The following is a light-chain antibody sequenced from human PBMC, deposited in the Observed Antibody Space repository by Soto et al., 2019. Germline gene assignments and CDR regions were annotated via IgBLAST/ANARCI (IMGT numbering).Light chain of an antibody. CDR3: CSYTGITDV. CDR2: DVS. CDR1: SSDVGGYNY. V-gene: IGLV2-11*01. J-gene: IGLJ1*01. Sequence: QSALTQPRSVSGSPGQSVTISCTGTSSDVGGYNYVSWYQQYPGKAPKLMIYDVSKRPSGVPDRFSGSKSGNTASLTISGLQAEDEADYYCCSYTGITDVFGAGTKLTVL.